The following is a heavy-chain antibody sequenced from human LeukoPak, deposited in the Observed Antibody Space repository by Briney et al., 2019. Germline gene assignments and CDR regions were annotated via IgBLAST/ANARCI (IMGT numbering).Heavy chain of an antibody. J-gene: IGHJ4*02. CDR3: AVPIVGATTDYFDY. CDR2: MNPNSGNT. Sequence: ASVKVSCKASGYTFTSYYMHWVRQAPGQGLEWMGWMNPNSGNTGYAQKFQGRVTMSRNTSISTAYMELSSLRSEDTAVYYCAVPIVGATTDYFDYWGQGTLVTVSS. D-gene: IGHD1-26*01. CDR1: GYTFTSYY. V-gene: IGHV1-8*02.